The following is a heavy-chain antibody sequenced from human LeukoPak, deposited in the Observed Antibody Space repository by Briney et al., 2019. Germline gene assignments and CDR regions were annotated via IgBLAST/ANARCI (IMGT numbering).Heavy chain of an antibody. V-gene: IGHV3-23*01. J-gene: IGHJ6*02. CDR2: ISGNGDIT. D-gene: IGHD3-22*01. CDR1: GFTFSSYA. CDR3: ARVLLPLYGMDV. Sequence: GGSLRLSCAASGFTFSSYAMTWVRQAPGKGLEWVSDISGNGDITYYADSVKGRFTISRDNSKNTLYLQMNSLRAEDTAVYYCARVLLPLYGMDVWGQGTTVTVSS.